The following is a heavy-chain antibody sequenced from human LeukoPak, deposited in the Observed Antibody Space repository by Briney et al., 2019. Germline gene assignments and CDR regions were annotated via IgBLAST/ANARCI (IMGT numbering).Heavy chain of an antibody. Sequence: QTLSLTCAISGDSVSSNSAAWNWIRQSPSRGLEWLGRTYYRSKWYTDYGVSVRSRMTINTDTSKNQLSLQLNSVTPEDTAVYYCATDVQRRFDSWGQGTLVTVSS. CDR3: ATDVQRRFDS. V-gene: IGHV6-1*01. D-gene: IGHD6-25*01. CDR1: GDSVSSNSAA. J-gene: IGHJ4*02. CDR2: TYYRSKWYT.